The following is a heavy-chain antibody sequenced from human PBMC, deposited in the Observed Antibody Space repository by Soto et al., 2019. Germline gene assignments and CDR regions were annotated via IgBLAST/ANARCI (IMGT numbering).Heavy chain of an antibody. CDR1: GFTFDDYA. D-gene: IGHD3-10*01. CDR2: ISWNSGSI. CDR3: AKGYGSGSYFGYYYMDV. J-gene: IGHJ6*03. V-gene: IGHV3-9*01. Sequence: PGGSLSLSCAASGFTFDDYAMHWVRQAPGKGLEWVSGISWNSGSIGYADSVKGRFTISRDNAKISLYLQMNSLRAEDTALYYCAKGYGSGSYFGYYYMDVWGKGTTVTVSS.